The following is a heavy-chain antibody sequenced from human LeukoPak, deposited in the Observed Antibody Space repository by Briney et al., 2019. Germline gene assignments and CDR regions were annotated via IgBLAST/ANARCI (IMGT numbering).Heavy chain of an antibody. CDR3: ARVRPPGYYRYMDV. CDR2: INPNSGGT. D-gene: IGHD3-9*01. J-gene: IGHJ6*03. CDR1: GYTFTGYY. Sequence: VASVKVSCKASGYTFTGYYMHWVRQAPGKGLEWMGWINPNSGGTNYAQKFQGRVTMTRDTSISTAYMELSRLRSDDTAVYYCARVRPPGYYRYMDVWGKGTTVTISS. V-gene: IGHV1-2*02.